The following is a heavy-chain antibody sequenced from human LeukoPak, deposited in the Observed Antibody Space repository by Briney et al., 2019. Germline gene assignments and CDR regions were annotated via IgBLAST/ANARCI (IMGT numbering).Heavy chain of an antibody. Sequence: GGSLRLSCAASGFTFSDYAMTWVRQAPGKRLEWVSHISASGATTEYADSVKGRFTISRDNSKNTLYLQMNSLRAEDTAVYYCAKDRARTGKTSFDYWGQGTLVTVSS. CDR1: GFTFSDYA. J-gene: IGHJ4*02. V-gene: IGHV3-23*01. D-gene: IGHD1-1*01. CDR3: AKDRARTGKTSFDY. CDR2: ISASGATT.